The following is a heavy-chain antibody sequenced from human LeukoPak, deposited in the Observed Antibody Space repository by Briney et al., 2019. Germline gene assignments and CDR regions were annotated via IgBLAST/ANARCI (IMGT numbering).Heavy chain of an antibody. CDR2: ISGDGGST. Sequence: TGGSLRLSCAASGFTFHNYFMSWVRQAPGKGLEWGSSISGDGGSTYYADSVKGRFTISRDNSKSTLYLQMNSLRAEDTAVYYCARVRDRYFEAIDYWGQGTLVTVSS. J-gene: IGHJ4*02. CDR3: ARVRDRYFEAIDY. D-gene: IGHD3-9*01. V-gene: IGHV3-23*01. CDR1: GFTFHNYF.